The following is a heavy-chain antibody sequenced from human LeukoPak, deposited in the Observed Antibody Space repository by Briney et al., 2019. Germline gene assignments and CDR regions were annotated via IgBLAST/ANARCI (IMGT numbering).Heavy chain of an antibody. CDR1: GFTFSSYA. CDR3: ARDRIAALPWDAFDI. Sequence: GGSLRLSCAASGFTFSSYAMHWVRQAPGKGLEWVAVISYDGSNKYYADSVKGRFTISRDNSKNTLYLQMNSLRAEDTAVYYCARDRIAALPWDAFDIWGQGTMVTVSS. J-gene: IGHJ3*02. CDR2: ISYDGSNK. D-gene: IGHD6-6*01. V-gene: IGHV3-30-3*01.